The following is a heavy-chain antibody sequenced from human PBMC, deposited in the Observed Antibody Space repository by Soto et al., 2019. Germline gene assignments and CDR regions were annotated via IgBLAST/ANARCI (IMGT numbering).Heavy chain of an antibody. D-gene: IGHD3-16*01. CDR2: IKEDGSEI. Sequence: TGGSLRLSCAVSGFNVMSYLMSWVRQAPGKGLEWVASIKEDGSEIYYLHSVRGRFSISRDSAGNALHLTMNYLSAEDTGVYFCARDIGFDYVNWGQGTLVTVSS. CDR3: ARDIGFDYVN. CDR1: GFNVMSYL. V-gene: IGHV3-7*01. J-gene: IGHJ4*02.